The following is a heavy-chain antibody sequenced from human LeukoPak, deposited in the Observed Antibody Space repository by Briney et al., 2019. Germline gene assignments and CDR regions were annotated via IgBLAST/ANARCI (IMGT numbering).Heavy chain of an antibody. Sequence: QAGGSLRLSCAASGFTFRSYAMHWVRQAPGKGLEWVSVIRGDGSIKYYADSVKGRFTISRDNSKNTLYLQMNSLRAEDTAMYYCAKEDYGSGSYWGGSDYGMDVCGQGTTVTVSS. J-gene: IGHJ6*02. V-gene: IGHV3-30*02. CDR3: AKEDYGSGSYWGGSDYGMDV. CDR2: IRGDGSIK. CDR1: GFTFRSYA. D-gene: IGHD3-10*01.